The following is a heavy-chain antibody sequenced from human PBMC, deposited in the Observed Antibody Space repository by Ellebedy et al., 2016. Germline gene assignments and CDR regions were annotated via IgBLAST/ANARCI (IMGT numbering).Heavy chain of an antibody. D-gene: IGHD5-12*01. Sequence: GSLRLSCAVSGGSISSSNWWSWVRPPPGTGLEWIGEIYHSGSTNYNPSLKSCVTISVDKSKNQFYLKLSSVTAADTAVYYCARVGAYSGYDWPSYFDYWGQGTLVTVSS. CDR3: ARVGAYSGYDWPSYFDY. J-gene: IGHJ4*02. V-gene: IGHV4-4*02. CDR2: IYHSGST. CDR1: GGSISSSNW.